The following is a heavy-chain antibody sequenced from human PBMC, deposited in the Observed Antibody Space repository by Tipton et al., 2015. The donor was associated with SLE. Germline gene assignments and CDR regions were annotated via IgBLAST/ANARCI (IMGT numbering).Heavy chain of an antibody. J-gene: IGHJ6*02. CDR3: AGNLGAIYYYGMDV. Sequence: QLVQSGDEVKKPGASVKVSCKASGYAFRSYGIIWMRQAPGQGLEWMGWINAYNGDTKYGQKVQGRVTMTTDTSTSTAYMELSSLRSEDTAVYYCAGNLGAIYYYGMDVWGQGTTVTASS. V-gene: IGHV1-18*01. CDR2: INAYNGDT. CDR1: GYAFRSYG. D-gene: IGHD1-26*01.